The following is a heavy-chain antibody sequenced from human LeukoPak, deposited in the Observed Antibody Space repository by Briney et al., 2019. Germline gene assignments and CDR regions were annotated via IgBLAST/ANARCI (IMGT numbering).Heavy chain of an antibody. Sequence: GGSLRLSCTSSGFPLSMYWINWVRQAPGKGLEWVANMKHDGGVEFYVDSVKGRFTISRDDAKNSLYLQMNSLRAEDTAVYYCARGDSGSYNDAFDMWGQGTVVTVSS. CDR2: MKHDGGVE. CDR3: ARGDSGSYNDAFDM. J-gene: IGHJ3*02. CDR1: GFPLSMYW. V-gene: IGHV3-7*01. D-gene: IGHD1-26*01.